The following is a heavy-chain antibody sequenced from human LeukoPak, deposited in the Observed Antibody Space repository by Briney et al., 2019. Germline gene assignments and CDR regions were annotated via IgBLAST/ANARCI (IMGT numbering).Heavy chain of an antibody. V-gene: IGHV3-23*01. Sequence: PGGSLRLSCAVSGFRVSDYYMSWVRQAPGKGLEWVSVISGTGDTTYYADSVKGRFTISRDNSKNTLYLQMNSLRAEDTAVYYCATPDRGYGGIFDYWGQGTLVTVSS. J-gene: IGHJ4*02. D-gene: IGHD4-23*01. CDR1: GFRVSDYY. CDR2: ISGTGDTT. CDR3: ATPDRGYGGIFDY.